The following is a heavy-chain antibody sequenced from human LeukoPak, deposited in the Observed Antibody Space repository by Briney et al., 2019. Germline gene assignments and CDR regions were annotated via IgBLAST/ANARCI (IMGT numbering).Heavy chain of an antibody. CDR2: IKNDGAVK. V-gene: IGHV3-7*01. J-gene: IGHJ4*02. CDR1: GFTFSYHW. D-gene: IGHD1-14*01. Sequence: GGSLTLSCAASGFTFSYHWMTWVRQAPGKGLEWVANIKNDGAVKNYVDSVKGRFTISRDNAKNSLYLQMNSLRAEDTAVYCCAKDSYNKGDFWGQGVLVTVSS. CDR3: AKDSYNKGDF.